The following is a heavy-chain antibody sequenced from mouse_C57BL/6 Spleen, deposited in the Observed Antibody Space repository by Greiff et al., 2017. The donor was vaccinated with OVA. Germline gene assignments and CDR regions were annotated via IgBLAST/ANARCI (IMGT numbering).Heavy chain of an antibody. CDR3: ARSYSNYPYYFDY. CDR2: INPSNGGT. Sequence: VPLQQPGTELVKPGASVKLSCKASGYTFTSYWMHWVKQRPGQGLEWVGNINPSNGGTNYNEKFQSKATLTVDKSSSTAYMQLSSLTSEDSAVYYCARSYSNYPYYFDYWGQGTTLTVSS. CDR1: GYTFTSYW. J-gene: IGHJ2*01. D-gene: IGHD2-5*01. V-gene: IGHV1-53*01.